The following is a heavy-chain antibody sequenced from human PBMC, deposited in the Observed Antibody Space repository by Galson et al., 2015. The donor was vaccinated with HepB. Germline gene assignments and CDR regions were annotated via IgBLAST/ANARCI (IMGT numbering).Heavy chain of an antibody. V-gene: IGHV4-39*02. Sequence: ETLSLTCTVSGGSISSSNYYWGWIRQPPGKGLEWIGSIYYSGNTHYNPSLKSRVTISVDTSKNQFYLRLSSVTAADTAVYYCAREGKRYDQQVNYFDFWGQGALVTVPS. J-gene: IGHJ4*02. CDR3: AREGKRYDQQVNYFDF. CDR2: IYYSGNT. CDR1: GGSISSSNYY. D-gene: IGHD3-9*01.